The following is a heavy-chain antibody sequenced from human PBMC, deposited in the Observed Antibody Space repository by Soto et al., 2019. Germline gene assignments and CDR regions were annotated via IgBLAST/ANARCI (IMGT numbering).Heavy chain of an antibody. Sequence: GGSLRLSCAASGFTFSSYAMSWVRQAPGKGLEWVSGISGSDGSTYYADSVKGRFTISRDNSKNTLYLQMNSLRAEDTAVYYCAKVYLDYYDSSGYYYAYYYYYYGMDVWGQGTTVTVSS. V-gene: IGHV3-23*01. J-gene: IGHJ6*02. D-gene: IGHD3-22*01. CDR3: AKVYLDYYDSSGYYYAYYYYYYGMDV. CDR2: ISGSDGST. CDR1: GFTFSSYA.